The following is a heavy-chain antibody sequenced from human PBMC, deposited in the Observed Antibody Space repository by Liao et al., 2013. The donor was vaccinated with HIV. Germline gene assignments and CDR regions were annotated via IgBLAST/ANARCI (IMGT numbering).Heavy chain of an antibody. J-gene: IGHJ4*02. CDR3: AREGALGTAMLDY. V-gene: IGHV4-59*10. CDR1: GGSFSGYY. D-gene: IGHD5-18*01. CDR2: IYASGST. Sequence: QVQLQQWGAGLLKPSETLSLTCAVYGGSFSGYYWSWIRQPAGKGLEWIGRIYASGSTHYNASLKSRVTISLDTSKNQFSLKLSSVTAADTAVYYCAREGALGTAMLDYWGQGTLVTVSS.